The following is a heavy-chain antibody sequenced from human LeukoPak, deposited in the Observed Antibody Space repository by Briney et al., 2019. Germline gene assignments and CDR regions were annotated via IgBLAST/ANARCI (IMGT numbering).Heavy chain of an antibody. J-gene: IGHJ3*02. D-gene: IGHD3-10*01. CDR2: ISAYNGNT. CDR1: GYTFTSYG. V-gene: IGHV1-18*01. CDR3: ARSTAFVRGVRDAFDI. Sequence: GASVKVSCKASGYTFTSYGISWVRQAPGQGLEWMGWISAYNGNTNYAQKLQGRVTMTTDTSTSTAYMELRSLRSDDTAVYYCARSTAFVRGVRDAFDIWGQGTMVTVSS.